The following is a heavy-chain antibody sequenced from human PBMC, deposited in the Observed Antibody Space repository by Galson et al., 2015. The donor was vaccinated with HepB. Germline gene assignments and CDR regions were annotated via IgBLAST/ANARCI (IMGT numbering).Heavy chain of an antibody. CDR2: ISAYNGNT. Sequence: SVKVSCKASGYTFTSYGISWVRQAPGQGLEWMGWISAYNGNTNYAQKLQGRVTMTTDTSTSTAYMELRSLRSDDTAVYYCARSPRWFEEFNYYYYGMDVWGQGTTVTVSS. D-gene: IGHD3-10*01. CDR1: GYTFTSYG. V-gene: IGHV1-18*01. CDR3: ARSPRWFEEFNYYYYGMDV. J-gene: IGHJ6*02.